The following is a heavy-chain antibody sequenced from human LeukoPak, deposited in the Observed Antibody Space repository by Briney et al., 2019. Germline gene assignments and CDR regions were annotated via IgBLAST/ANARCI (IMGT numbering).Heavy chain of an antibody. J-gene: IGHJ5*02. CDR3: ARTLYGSGANWFDP. CDR1: GFTYTKHA. CDR2: ISYDGSNK. Sequence: GRSLRLSRAASGFTYTKHAMHWVRQAPGKGLEWVAVISYDGSNKKYADSVKGRFTISRDNSKNTLYLQMNSLRAEDTAVYYCARTLYGSGANWFDPWGQGTLVTVSS. V-gene: IGHV3-30*04. D-gene: IGHD3-10*01.